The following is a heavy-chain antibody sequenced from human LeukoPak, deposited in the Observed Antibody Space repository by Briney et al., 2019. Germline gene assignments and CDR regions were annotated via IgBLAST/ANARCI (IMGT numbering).Heavy chain of an antibody. Sequence: GGSLRLSCAASRFHFNDSRMTWVRQATGKGLEWVASVNQDGTEKNVVDSVGGRFTISRDNAKTSVSLRMNSLRPEDTAVYCCVKSDIVATSDFDYWGQGTLVTVSS. D-gene: IGHD5-12*01. CDR3: VKSDIVATSDFDY. CDR1: RFHFNDSR. CDR2: VNQDGTEK. V-gene: IGHV3-7*02. J-gene: IGHJ4*02.